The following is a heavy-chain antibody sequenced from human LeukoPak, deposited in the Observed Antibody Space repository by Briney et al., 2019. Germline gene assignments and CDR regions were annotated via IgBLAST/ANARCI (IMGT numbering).Heavy chain of an antibody. J-gene: IGHJ4*02. CDR1: GFTFSNYV. Sequence: GESLRLSCAASGFTFSNYVMNWVRQAPGKGLEWVSSITASSTAIYSADSVKGRFTISRDNAKNFLYLQMNSLRAEDTAVYYCARTYYDILTGYNPYFDYWGQGILVTVSS. V-gene: IGHV3-21*01. CDR3: ARTYYDILTGYNPYFDY. CDR2: ITASSTAI. D-gene: IGHD3-9*01.